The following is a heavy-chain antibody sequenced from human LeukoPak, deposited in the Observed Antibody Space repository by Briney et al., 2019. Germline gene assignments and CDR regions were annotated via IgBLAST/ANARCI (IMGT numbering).Heavy chain of an antibody. J-gene: IGHJ6*02. CDR1: GFTFSSYW. Sequence: PGGSLRLSCAASGFTFSSYWMSWVRQAPGKGPEWVANIKQDGSEKYYVDSVKGRFTISRDNAKNSLYLQMNSLRAEDTAVYYCARDGPDYGDYYYYYYGMDVWGQGTTVTVSS. CDR2: IKQDGSEK. V-gene: IGHV3-7*01. D-gene: IGHD4-17*01. CDR3: ARDGPDYGDYYYYYYGMDV.